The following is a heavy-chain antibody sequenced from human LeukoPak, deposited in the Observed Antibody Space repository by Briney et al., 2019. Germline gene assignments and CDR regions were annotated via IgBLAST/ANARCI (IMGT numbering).Heavy chain of an antibody. D-gene: IGHD2/OR15-2a*01. J-gene: IGHJ4*02. CDR2: IIPILGIA. CDR3: ARDRYYGEKKYYFDY. Sequence: GSSVKVSCKASGGTFSSYAISWVRQASGQGLEWMGRIIPILGIANYAQKFQGRVTITADKSTSTAYMELSSLRSEDTAVYYCARDRYYGEKKYYFDYWGQGTLVTVSS. CDR1: GGTFSSYA. V-gene: IGHV1-69*04.